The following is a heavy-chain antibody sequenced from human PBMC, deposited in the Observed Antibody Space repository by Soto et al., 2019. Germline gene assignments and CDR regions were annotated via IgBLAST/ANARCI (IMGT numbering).Heavy chain of an antibody. CDR3: ARERDGTTTGYDAFDT. J-gene: IGHJ3*02. D-gene: IGHD1-1*01. CDR1: GGSISSGGYY. V-gene: IGHV4-31*03. Sequence: SETLSLTCTVSGGSISSGGYYWSWIRQHPGKGLEWIGYIYYSGSTYYNPSLKSRVTISVDTSKNQFSLKLSSVTAADTAVYYCARERDGTTTGYDAFDTWGQGTMVTVSS. CDR2: IYYSGST.